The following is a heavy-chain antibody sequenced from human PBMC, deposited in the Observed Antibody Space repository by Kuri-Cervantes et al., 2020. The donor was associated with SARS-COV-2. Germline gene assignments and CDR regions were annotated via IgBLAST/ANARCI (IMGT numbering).Heavy chain of an antibody. V-gene: IGHV4-34*01. CDR1: GGSFSGYY. Sequence: GSLRLSCAVDGGSFSGYYWSWIRQPPGKGLEWIGEINHSGSTNYNPSLKSRVTISVDTSKNQFSLKLSSVTAADTAVYYCAREYYYDSSGYYYTRYYYYYGMDVWGQGTTVTVSS. D-gene: IGHD3-22*01. CDR3: AREYYYDSSGYYYTRYYYYYGMDV. J-gene: IGHJ6*02. CDR2: INHSGST.